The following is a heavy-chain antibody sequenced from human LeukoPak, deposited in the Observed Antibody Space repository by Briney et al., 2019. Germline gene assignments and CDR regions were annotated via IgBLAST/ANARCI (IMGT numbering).Heavy chain of an antibody. D-gene: IGHD3-3*01. J-gene: IGHJ5*02. CDR1: GFTVSSNH. V-gene: IGHV3-53*01. Sequence: GGSLRLSCAASGFTVSSNHMSWVRQAPGKGLEWVSVIYSGGSTYYADSVKGRFTISRDNSQNTLYLQMNSLRVEDTALYYCAKDRNYDFWSGKVFDPWGQGTLVTVSS. CDR3: AKDRNYDFWSGKVFDP. CDR2: IYSGGST.